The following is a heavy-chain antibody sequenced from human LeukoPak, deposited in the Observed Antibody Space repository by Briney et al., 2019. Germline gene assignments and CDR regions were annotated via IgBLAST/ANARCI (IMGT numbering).Heavy chain of an antibody. D-gene: IGHD3-10*01. CDR1: GFTFSSYG. Sequence: PGGTLRLSCAASGFTFSSYGMSWVRQAPGKGLEWVSYISSSGSTIYYADSVKGRFTISRDNAKNSLYVQMNSLRSEDTAVYYCTKGPRTVRFGDRHKGIFDYWGQGTLVTVSS. J-gene: IGHJ4*02. CDR2: ISSSGSTI. CDR3: TKGPRTVRFGDRHKGIFDY. V-gene: IGHV3-48*04.